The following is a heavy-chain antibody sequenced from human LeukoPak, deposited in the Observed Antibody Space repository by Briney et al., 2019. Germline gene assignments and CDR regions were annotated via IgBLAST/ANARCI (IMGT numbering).Heavy chain of an antibody. CDR1: GGSIGSSTYY. J-gene: IGHJ3*02. D-gene: IGHD6-19*01. V-gene: IGHV4-39*01. Sequence: SETLSLTCSVSGGSIGSSTYYWGWLRQPPGKGLEWIGNIYYSGSTYYNPSLKSRVTISVDTSKNQFSLKLSSVTAADTAVYYCAHSQWLPQDAFDIWGQGTMVSVSS. CDR3: AHSQWLPQDAFDI. CDR2: IYYSGST.